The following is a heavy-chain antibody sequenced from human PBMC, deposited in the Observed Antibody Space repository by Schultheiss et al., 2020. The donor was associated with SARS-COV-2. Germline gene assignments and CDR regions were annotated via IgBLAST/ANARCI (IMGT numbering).Heavy chain of an antibody. Sequence: GGSLRLSCAASGFTFSSYWMSWVRQAPGKGLEWVANIKQDGSEKYYVDSVKGRFTISRDNAKNSLYLQMNSLRAEDTAVYYCARGGPIVATIHSGSSFDYWGQGTLVTVSS. D-gene: IGHD5-12*01. CDR3: ARGGPIVATIHSGSSFDY. CDR1: GFTFSSYW. V-gene: IGHV3-7*01. J-gene: IGHJ4*02. CDR2: IKQDGSEK.